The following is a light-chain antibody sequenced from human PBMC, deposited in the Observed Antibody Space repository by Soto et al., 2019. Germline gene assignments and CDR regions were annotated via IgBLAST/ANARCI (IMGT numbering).Light chain of an antibody. V-gene: IGKV1-5*01. J-gene: IGKJ4*01. CDR2: DAS. CDR1: QIISSW. Sequence: DIQMTQSPSTLSASVGDRFTITCRASQIISSWLAWYQQKPGKAPKLLIYDASSLESGVPSRFSGSGSDTEFTLTINNLQPDDFATYHCQQYNRYSLTFGGGTKVEIK. CDR3: QQYNRYSLT.